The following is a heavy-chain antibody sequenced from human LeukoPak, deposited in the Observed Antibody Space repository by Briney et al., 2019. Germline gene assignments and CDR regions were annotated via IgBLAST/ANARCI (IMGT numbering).Heavy chain of an antibody. V-gene: IGHV3-7*01. CDR1: GFTFSSYW. J-gene: IGHJ4*02. D-gene: IGHD3-16*01. CDR3: ARESVPYAPGGDY. CDR2: IKQTGSEK. Sequence: GGSLRLSCAASGFTFSSYWMSWVRQAPGKGPEWVANIKQTGSEKNYLDSVKGRFTISRDNAKNSLYLQMNSLRAEDTAVYYCARESVPYAPGGDYWGQGTLVTVSS.